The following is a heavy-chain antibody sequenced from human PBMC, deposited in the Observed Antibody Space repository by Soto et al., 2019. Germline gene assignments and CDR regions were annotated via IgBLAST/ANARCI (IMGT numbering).Heavy chain of an antibody. CDR2: VNPSSGNT. D-gene: IGHD1-20*01. CDR3: ARASMYIWNDH. Sequence: QVQLVQSGAEVKRPGASVKVSCEASGYTFTTYDINWVRQASGQGLEWMGCVNPSSGNTVYAQKFHGRVPMTRDTSISTAYMELSSLKSDDPTIYYCARASMYIWNDHWGQGTLVTVSS. CDR1: GYTFTTYD. J-gene: IGHJ5*02. V-gene: IGHV1-8*01.